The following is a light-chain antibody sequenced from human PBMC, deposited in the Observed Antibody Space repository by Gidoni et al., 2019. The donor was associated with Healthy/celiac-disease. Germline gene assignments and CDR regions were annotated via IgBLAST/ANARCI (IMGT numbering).Light chain of an antibody. CDR1: QSISSY. Sequence: DIQMTQSPSSLSASVGDRVTITCRASQSISSYLNWYQQKPGKAPKLLIYAASSLQSGVPSRFSGRGSGTDFTLTISSLQPEDFATYYCQQSYSTPGTFXQXTKLEIK. CDR2: AAS. J-gene: IGKJ2*01. CDR3: QQSYSTPGT. V-gene: IGKV1-39*01.